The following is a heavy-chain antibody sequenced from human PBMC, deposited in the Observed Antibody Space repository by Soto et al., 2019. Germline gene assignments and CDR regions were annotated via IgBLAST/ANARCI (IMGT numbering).Heavy chain of an antibody. Sequence: GGSLRLSCAASGFTFSSYGMHWVRQAPGKGLEWVAVIWYDGSNKYYADSVKGRFTISRDNSKNTLYLQMNSLRAEDTAVYYCARDSDSYGYNWFDPWGQGTLVTVSS. CDR1: GFTFSSYG. V-gene: IGHV3-33*01. CDR3: ARDSDSYGYNWFDP. CDR2: IWYDGSNK. J-gene: IGHJ5*02. D-gene: IGHD5-18*01.